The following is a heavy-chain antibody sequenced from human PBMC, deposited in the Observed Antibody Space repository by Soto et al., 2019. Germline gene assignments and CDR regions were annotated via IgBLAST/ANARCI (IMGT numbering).Heavy chain of an antibody. V-gene: IGHV1-46*01. CDR2: INPSDGRT. J-gene: IGHJ5*02. D-gene: IGHD6-13*01. CDR1: GYVFTSFH. Sequence: QVQLVQSETEVKKPGASVKLSCKASGYVFTSFHMHWVRQAPGQGLEWMGLINPSDGRTEYAQKFQGRVTMTSDTSTTTVYMVLNTLRSEDTAVYYCARAGINWLDPWGQGTPVSVSA. CDR3: ARAGINWLDP.